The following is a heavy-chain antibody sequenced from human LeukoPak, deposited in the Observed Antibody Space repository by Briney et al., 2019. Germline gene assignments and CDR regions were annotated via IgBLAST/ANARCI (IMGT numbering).Heavy chain of an antibody. J-gene: IGHJ4*02. V-gene: IGHV1-69*13. CDR3: ARGSGITIFGVVEDPLFDY. CDR2: IIPIFGTA. Sequence: SVKISCKASGGTFSSYAISWVRQAPGQGLEWMGGIIPIFGTANYAQKFQGRVTITADESTSTAYMELSSLRSEDTAVYYCARGSGITIFGVVEDPLFDYWGQGTLVTVSS. CDR1: GGTFSSYA. D-gene: IGHD3-3*01.